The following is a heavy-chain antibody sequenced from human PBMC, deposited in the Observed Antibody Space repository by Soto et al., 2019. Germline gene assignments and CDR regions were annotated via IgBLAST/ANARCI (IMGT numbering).Heavy chain of an antibody. D-gene: IGHD2-21*02. V-gene: IGHV3-33*01. Sequence: VQLVESGGGVVQPGGSLRLSCAASGFGCSYYGMHWVRQAAGKGLAWVAIIWYDGSTEYYADSVKGRFTVSRDNSKSTLFLQMNSLRAEDTAVYYCARVSTGDTSPNYFDYWGQGTLVTVSS. CDR1: GFGCSYYG. CDR2: IWYDGSTE. CDR3: ARVSTGDTSPNYFDY. J-gene: IGHJ4*02.